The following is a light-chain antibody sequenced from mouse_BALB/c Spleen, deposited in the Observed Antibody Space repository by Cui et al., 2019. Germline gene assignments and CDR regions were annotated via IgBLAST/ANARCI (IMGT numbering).Light chain of an antibody. Sequence: DIKMHQSPSSMYASLGDRVTITCKASQDINSYLSWFQQKPGKSPKPLIYRANRLVDGVPSRFSGSGSGQDYSLTISSLEYEDMGIYYCLQYDEFPLTFGAGTKLELK. CDR1: QDINSY. V-gene: IGKV14-111*01. CDR3: LQYDEFPLT. J-gene: IGKJ5*01. CDR2: RAN.